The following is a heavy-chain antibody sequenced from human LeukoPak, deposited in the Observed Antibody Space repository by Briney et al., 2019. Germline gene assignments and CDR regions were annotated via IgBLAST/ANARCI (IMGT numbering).Heavy chain of an antibody. Sequence: ASVKVSCKASGYTFTSYDINWVRQATGQGLEWMGWMNPNSGNTGYAQKFQGRVTMTRNTSISTAYMELSSLRSEDTAVYHCARGRSSWDIVVVPAAENWFDPWGQGTLVTVSS. V-gene: IGHV1-8*01. CDR3: ARGRSSWDIVVVPAAENWFDP. CDR2: MNPNSGNT. J-gene: IGHJ5*02. CDR1: GYTFTSYD. D-gene: IGHD2-2*01.